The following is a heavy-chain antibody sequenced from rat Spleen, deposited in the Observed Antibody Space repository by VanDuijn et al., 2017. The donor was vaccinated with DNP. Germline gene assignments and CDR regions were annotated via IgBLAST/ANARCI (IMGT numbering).Heavy chain of an antibody. D-gene: IGHD1-8*01. Sequence: EVQLVESGGGLVQPGRSLKLSCAASGFTFSSYWMYWIRQAPGKGLEWLSSINTDGGSTFYPDSVKGRFTISRDDAKNTQYLQMDSLRSEDTATYYCARRNYNYDVMDAWGQGASVTVSS. V-gene: IGHV5-58*01. CDR2: INTDGGST. J-gene: IGHJ4*01. CDR1: GFTFSSYW. CDR3: ARRNYNYDVMDA.